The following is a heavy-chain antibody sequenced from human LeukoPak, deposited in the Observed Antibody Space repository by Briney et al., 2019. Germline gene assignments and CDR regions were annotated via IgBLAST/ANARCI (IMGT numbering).Heavy chain of an antibody. CDR1: GFTFSSYG. Sequence: PGGSLRLSCAASGFTFSSYGIHWVRQAPGKGLEWVAVISYDGSNKYYADSVKGRFTISRDNSKNTLYLQMNSLRAEDTAVYYCARGGVVVIDPFDYWGQGTLVTVSS. V-gene: IGHV3-30*19. J-gene: IGHJ4*02. CDR3: ARGGVVVIDPFDY. D-gene: IGHD2-21*01. CDR2: ISYDGSNK.